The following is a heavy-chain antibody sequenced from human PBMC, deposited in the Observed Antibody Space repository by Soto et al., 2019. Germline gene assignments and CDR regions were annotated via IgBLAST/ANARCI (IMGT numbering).Heavy chain of an antibody. CDR3: AREYSSGWSKD. D-gene: IGHD6-19*01. V-gene: IGHV1-8*01. Sequence: QVQLVQSGAEVKKPGASVKVSCKASGYTFTSYDINWVRQATGQGLEWMGWMNPNSGNTGYAQKSQXRVTVARTTSISTAYMELSSLRSEAPAVYYCAREYSSGWSKDWGQGTLVTVSS. CDR1: GYTFTSYD. J-gene: IGHJ4*02. CDR2: MNPNSGNT.